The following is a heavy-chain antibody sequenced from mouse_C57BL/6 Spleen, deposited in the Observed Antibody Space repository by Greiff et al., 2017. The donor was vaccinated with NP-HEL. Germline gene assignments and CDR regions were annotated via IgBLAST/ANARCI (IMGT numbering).Heavy chain of an antibody. V-gene: IGHV1-82*01. CDR1: GYAFSSSW. CDR2: IYPGDGDT. CDR3: AREEVFAY. J-gene: IGHJ3*01. Sequence: VQVVESGPELVKPGASVKISCKASGYAFSSSWMNWVKQRPGKGLEWIGRIYPGDGDTNYNGKFKGKATLTADKSSSTAYMQLSSLTSEDSAVYFCAREEVFAYWGQGTLVTVSA.